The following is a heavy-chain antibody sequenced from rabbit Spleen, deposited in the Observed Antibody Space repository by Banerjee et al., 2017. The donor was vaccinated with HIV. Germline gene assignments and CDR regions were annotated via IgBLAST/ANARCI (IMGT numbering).Heavy chain of an antibody. CDR2: IYAGDGST. Sequence: QSLEESGGGLVQPEGSLTLTCTASGFSFSSSYYMCWVRQAPGKGLEWVACIYAGDGSTVYASWAKGRFTISKTSSTTLTLQMTSLTAADTATYFCARGSATMTMVITGYYFNLWGPGTLVTVS. J-gene: IGHJ4*01. CDR1: GFSFSSSYY. V-gene: IGHV1S40*01. CDR3: ARGSATMTMVITGYYFNL. D-gene: IGHD2-1*01.